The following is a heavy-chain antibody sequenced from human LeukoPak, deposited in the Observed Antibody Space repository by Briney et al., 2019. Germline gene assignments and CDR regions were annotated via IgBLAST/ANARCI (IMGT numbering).Heavy chain of an antibody. CDR3: ARDPPKDCSSTSCPPDY. CDR1: GFTLSSYS. D-gene: IGHD2-2*01. Sequence: GGSLRLSCAASGFTLSSYSMNWVRQAPGKGLEWVSSISSSSSYIYYADSVKGRFTISRDNAKNSLYLQMNSLRAEDTAVYYCARDPPKDCSSTSCPPDYWGQGTLVTVSS. CDR2: ISSSSSYI. V-gene: IGHV3-21*01. J-gene: IGHJ4*02.